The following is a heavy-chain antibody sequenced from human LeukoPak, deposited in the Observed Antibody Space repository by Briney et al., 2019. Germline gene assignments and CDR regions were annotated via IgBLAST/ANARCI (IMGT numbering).Heavy chain of an antibody. CDR2: INPNSGGR. CDR1: GYTFTGYY. CDR3: ARDLYQWLPSTRPRDYYYYMDV. V-gene: IGHV1-2*02. D-gene: IGHD6-19*01. J-gene: IGHJ6*03. Sequence: ASVKLSCKASGYTFTGYYIHWVRQAPGQGLEYMGLINPNSGGRNYAQKFQGRVTMTRDTSISTAYMELSRLRSDDTAVYYCARDLYQWLPSTRPRDYYYYMDVWGEGTTVTVSS.